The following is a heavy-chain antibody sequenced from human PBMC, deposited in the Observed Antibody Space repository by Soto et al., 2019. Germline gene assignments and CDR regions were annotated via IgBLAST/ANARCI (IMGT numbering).Heavy chain of an antibody. Sequence: GGSLRLSCAASGFTFTYYAMNWVRQAPGKGLEWVSVISGSGESTYYADSVKGRFTISRDNSKNTLYLQMNSLRAEDTAVYFCAKDFGDIVVVVLAPYGMDVWGLGTTVTV. J-gene: IGHJ6*02. V-gene: IGHV3-23*01. CDR2: ISGSGEST. D-gene: IGHD2-15*01. CDR3: AKDFGDIVVVVLAPYGMDV. CDR1: GFTFTYYA.